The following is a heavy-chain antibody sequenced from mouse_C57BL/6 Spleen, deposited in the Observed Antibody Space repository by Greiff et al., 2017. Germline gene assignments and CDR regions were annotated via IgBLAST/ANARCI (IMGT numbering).Heavy chain of an antibody. D-gene: IGHD1-1*01. J-gene: IGHJ3*01. CDR3: TTPYGSSWGFAY. CDR2: IDPENGDT. CDR1: GFNIKDDY. V-gene: IGHV14-4*01. Sequence: EVQLQQSGAELVRPGASVKLSCTASGFNIKDDYMHWVKQRPEQGLEWIGWIDPENGDTEYASKFQGKATITADTSSNTAYLQLSSLTSEDTAVYYCTTPYGSSWGFAYWGQGTLVTVSA.